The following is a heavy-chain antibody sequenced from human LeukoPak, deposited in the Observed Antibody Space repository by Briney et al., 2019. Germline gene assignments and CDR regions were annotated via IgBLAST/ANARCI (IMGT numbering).Heavy chain of an antibody. D-gene: IGHD1-14*01. Sequence: GASVKVSCKASGYTFTGYYIHWVRQAPGQGLEWMGWINPNSGGTNYVQNFQGRVTMTRDTSISTAYMELSRLRSDDTAVYYCASRGPAEYYYYYYMDVWGKGTTVTVSS. CDR2: INPNSGGT. V-gene: IGHV1-2*02. J-gene: IGHJ6*03. CDR1: GYTFTGYY. CDR3: ASRGPAEYYYYYYMDV.